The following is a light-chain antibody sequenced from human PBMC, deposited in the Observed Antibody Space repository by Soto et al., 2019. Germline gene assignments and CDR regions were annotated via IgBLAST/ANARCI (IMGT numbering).Light chain of an antibody. Sequence: DIVMTQSPLSLPVTPGEPASISCSSSESLLHSNGYNYLDWYLQKPGQSPQLLIYLGSNRASGVTDRFSGSGSGTDFTLKISRVEAEDVGLYYCMPGIQLPNTVGPGTRLEIK. CDR1: ESLLHSNGYNY. V-gene: IGKV2-28*01. J-gene: IGKJ5*01. CDR3: MPGIQLPNT. CDR2: LGS.